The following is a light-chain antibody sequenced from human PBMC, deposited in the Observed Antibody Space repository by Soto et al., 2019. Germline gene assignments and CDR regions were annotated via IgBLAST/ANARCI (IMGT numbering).Light chain of an antibody. CDR3: QSYDSGLSGSWV. CDR2: ANS. Sequence: QSVLTQPPSVSGAPGQRVTISCTGSSSNIGAGYDVHWYQQLPGTAPKLLIFANSNRPSGVPDRFSGSKSGTSASLAITGLQAEDEADYYCQSYDSGLSGSWVFGGGTKLTGL. CDR1: SSNIGAGYD. V-gene: IGLV1-40*01. J-gene: IGLJ2*01.